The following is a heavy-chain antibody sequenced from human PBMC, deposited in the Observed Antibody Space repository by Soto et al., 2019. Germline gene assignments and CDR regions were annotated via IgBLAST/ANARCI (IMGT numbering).Heavy chain of an antibody. J-gene: IGHJ6*02. CDR1: GFTFSSYW. V-gene: IGHV3-7*01. CDR2: IKQDGSEK. Sequence: GGSLRLSCAASGFTFSSYWMSWVRQAPGKGLEWVANIKQDGSEKYYVDSVKGRFTISRDNAKNSLYLQMNSLRAEDTAVYYCTRAELVLRLLEWFENPYYGLDVWGQGTTVTVSS. CDR3: TRAELVLRLLEWFENPYYGLDV. D-gene: IGHD3-3*01.